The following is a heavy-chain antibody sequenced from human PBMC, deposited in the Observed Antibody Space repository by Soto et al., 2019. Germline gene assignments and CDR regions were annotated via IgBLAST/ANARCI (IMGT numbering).Heavy chain of an antibody. CDR3: ARIQDGLVLFDY. J-gene: IGHJ4*02. CDR2: IDWDDDK. D-gene: IGHD3-10*02. Sequence: SGPTLVNPTQTLTLTCTFSGFSLSTNKMCVSWIRQPPGKALGWLARIDWDDDKYYSTSLKTRLTISKDTSKNQVVLTMTNMDPMDTATYYCARIQDGLVLFDYWGQGTLVTVSS. V-gene: IGHV2-70*11. CDR1: GFSLSTNKMC.